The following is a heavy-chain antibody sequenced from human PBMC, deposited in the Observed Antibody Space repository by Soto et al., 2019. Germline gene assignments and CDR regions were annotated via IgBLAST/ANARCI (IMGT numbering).Heavy chain of an antibody. CDR1: GVSISSPNS. D-gene: IGHD2-15*01. Sequence: XXTLSLLFAVSGVSISSPNSWRWVRQPPGKGLEWIGEISHTGTTNYNSSLKSRVTITVDKSKNQFSLKLRSVTAADTAMYYCAKVVVSGWVEYWGQGTLVTVSS. CDR3: AKVVVSGWVEY. V-gene: IGHV4-4*02. J-gene: IGHJ4*02. CDR2: ISHTGTT.